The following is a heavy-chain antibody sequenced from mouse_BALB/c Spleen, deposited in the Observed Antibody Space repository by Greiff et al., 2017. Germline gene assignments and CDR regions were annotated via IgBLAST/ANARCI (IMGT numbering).Heavy chain of an antibody. Sequence: EVKVVESGGGLVKLGGSLKLSCAASGFTFSSYYMSWVRQTPEKRLELVAAINSNGGSTYYPDTVKGRFTISRDNAKNTLYLQMSSLKSEDTALYYCARHDYDGYYGSFAYWGQGTLVTVSA. J-gene: IGHJ3*01. CDR2: INSNGGST. D-gene: IGHD2-3*01. V-gene: IGHV5-6-2*01. CDR1: GFTFSSYY. CDR3: ARHDYDGYYGSFAY.